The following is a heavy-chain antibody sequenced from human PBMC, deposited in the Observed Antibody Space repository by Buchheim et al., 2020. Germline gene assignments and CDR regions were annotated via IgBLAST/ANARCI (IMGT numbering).Heavy chain of an antibody. CDR1: GYTFTSYY. Sequence: QVQLVQSGAEVKKPGASVKVSCKASGYTFTSYYMHWVRQAPGQGLEWMGIINPSGGSTSYAQKFQGRVTMTKDTSTSTVYMERSSLKSEDTAVYYCARGAYNESTMIVVDWFDPWGQGTL. V-gene: IGHV1-46*01. CDR2: INPSGGST. D-gene: IGHD3-22*01. J-gene: IGHJ5*02. CDR3: ARGAYNESTMIVVDWFDP.